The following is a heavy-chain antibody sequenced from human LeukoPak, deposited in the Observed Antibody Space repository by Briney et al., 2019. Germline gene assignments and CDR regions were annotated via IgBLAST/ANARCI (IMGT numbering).Heavy chain of an antibody. D-gene: IGHD6-19*01. V-gene: IGHV4-59*01. Sequence: SETLSLTCSVSGGSISNYYWSWIRLPPGKGLEWIGYIYYSGSTNYNPSLKSRVTISVDTSKNQFSLRLSSVTAADTAVYYCARRVTSSGWYRDDTWGQGTLVTVSS. CDR3: ARRVTSSGWYRDDT. J-gene: IGHJ5*02. CDR1: GGSISNYY. CDR2: IYYSGST.